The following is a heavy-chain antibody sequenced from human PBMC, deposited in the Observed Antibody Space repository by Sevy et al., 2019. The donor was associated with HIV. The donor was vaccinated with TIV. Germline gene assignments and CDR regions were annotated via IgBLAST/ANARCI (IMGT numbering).Heavy chain of an antibody. CDR3: ALDWAPGYYYDAIIVKRDYYFDY. V-gene: IGHV1-18*01. D-gene: IGHD3-22*01. Sequence: ASVKVSCKASDYTFSTQGFNWVRQAPGQGLEWMGWISAYNGNTKYAQKFQGRVTMTTDTSTSTAYMELRSLTSDDTAVYSWALDWAPGYYYDAIIVKRDYYFDYLGQGTLVTVSS. CDR2: ISAYNGNT. J-gene: IGHJ4*02. CDR1: DYTFSTQG.